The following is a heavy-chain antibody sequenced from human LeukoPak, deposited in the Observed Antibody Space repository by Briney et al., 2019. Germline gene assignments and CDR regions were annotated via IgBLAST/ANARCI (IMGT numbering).Heavy chain of an antibody. CDR1: GGSFSGYY. D-gene: IGHD6-13*01. Sequence: SETLSLTCAVYGGSFSGYYWSWIRQPPGKGLEWIGEINHSGSTNYNPSLKSRVTISVDTSKNQFSLKLSSVTAADTAVYYCARHKGFSSWYSRWFDPWGQGTLVTVSS. V-gene: IGHV4-34*01. CDR2: INHSGST. CDR3: ARHKGFSSWYSRWFDP. J-gene: IGHJ5*02.